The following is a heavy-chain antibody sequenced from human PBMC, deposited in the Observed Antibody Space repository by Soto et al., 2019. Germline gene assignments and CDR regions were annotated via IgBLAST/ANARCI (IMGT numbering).Heavy chain of an antibody. V-gene: IGHV4-34*01. Sequence: QVQLQQWGAGLLKPSETLSHTCAVYGGSFSGYYWSWIRQPPGKGLEWIGEINHSGSTNYNPSLKSRVTISVDTSKNQFSLKLSSVTAADTAVYYCARGWGALFDYWGQGALVTVSS. J-gene: IGHJ4*02. CDR1: GGSFSGYY. D-gene: IGHD7-27*01. CDR3: ARGWGALFDY. CDR2: INHSGST.